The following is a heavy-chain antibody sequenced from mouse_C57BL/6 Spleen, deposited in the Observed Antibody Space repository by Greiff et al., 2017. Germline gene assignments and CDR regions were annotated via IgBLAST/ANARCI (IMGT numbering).Heavy chain of an antibody. Sequence: LQQSGAELVRPGSSVKLSCTDSYFAFMASAMHWVKQRPGHGLEWIGSFTMYSDATEYSENFKGKATLTANTSSSTAYMELSSLTSEDSAVYYCARGKLNWVYAMDYWGQGTSVTVSS. D-gene: IGHD4-1*01. J-gene: IGHJ4*01. V-gene: IGHV1-49*01. CDR3: ARGKLNWVYAMDY. CDR1: YFAFMASA. CDR2: FTMYSDAT.